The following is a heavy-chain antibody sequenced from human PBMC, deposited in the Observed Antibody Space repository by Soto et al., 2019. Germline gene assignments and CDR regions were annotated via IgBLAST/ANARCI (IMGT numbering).Heavy chain of an antibody. J-gene: IGHJ4*02. V-gene: IGHV3-30*03. CDR3: ARAGQGDSRGYYHFDY. Sequence: SLRLSCAASGFTFNIYGMHWVRQAPDKGLEWVALISYDGSNQYYADSVKGRFTISRDNSKNTLFLQMNSLRADDTAVYYCARAGQGDSRGYYHFDYWGQGTLVTVSS. CDR1: GFTFNIYG. D-gene: IGHD3-22*01. CDR2: ISYDGSNQ.